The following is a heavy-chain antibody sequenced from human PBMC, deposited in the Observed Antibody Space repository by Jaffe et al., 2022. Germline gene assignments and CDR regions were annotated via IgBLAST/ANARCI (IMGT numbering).Heavy chain of an antibody. J-gene: IGHJ4*02. Sequence: QVQLVQSGAEVKKPGASVKVSCKASGYTFTSYAMHWVRQAPGQRLEWMGWINAGNGNTKYSQKFQGRVTITRDTSASTAYMELSSLRSEDTAVYYCARDISPSPIAARRLFDYWGQGTLVTVSS. CDR1: GYTFTSYA. D-gene: IGHD6-6*01. CDR3: ARDISPSPIAARRLFDY. CDR2: INAGNGNT. V-gene: IGHV1-3*01.